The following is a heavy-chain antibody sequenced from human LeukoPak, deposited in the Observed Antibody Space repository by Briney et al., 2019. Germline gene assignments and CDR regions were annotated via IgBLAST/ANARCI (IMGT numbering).Heavy chain of an antibody. CDR3: ARKQHLEPSSYYYYYMDV. D-gene: IGHD6-13*01. CDR1: GDSIRNDYW. V-gene: IGHV4-4*02. J-gene: IGHJ6*03. CDR2: IYHSGST. Sequence: SETLSLTCVVSGDSIRNDYWWNWVRQPPGKGLEWIGEIYHSGSTNYNPSLKSRVSISVDKSKNQFSLKLTSVTAADTAMYYCARKQHLEPSSYYYYYMDVWGKGTTVTVSS.